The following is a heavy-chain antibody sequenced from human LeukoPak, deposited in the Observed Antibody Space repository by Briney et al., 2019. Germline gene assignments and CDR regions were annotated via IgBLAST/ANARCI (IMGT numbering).Heavy chain of an antibody. V-gene: IGHV3-30*18. CDR2: ISYDGSNK. CDR1: GFTFSTYG. J-gene: IGHJ6*02. CDR3: EKGDYDFLAGGYDDDYDKDV. Sequence: PGGSLRLSCAASGFTFSTYGMHWVRQAPGKGLEGVAVISYDGSNKYYGDPVKGRFTISRDNSKNTLYLQMNSLRAEDTAVYYCEKGDYDFLAGGYDDDYDKDVWGQGTRATV. D-gene: IGHD3-9*01.